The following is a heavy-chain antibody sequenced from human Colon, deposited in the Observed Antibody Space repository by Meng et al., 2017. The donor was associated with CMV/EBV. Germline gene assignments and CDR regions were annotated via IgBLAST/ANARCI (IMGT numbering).Heavy chain of an antibody. CDR1: GFPFSNYW. CDR3: ARPTSPSYSDFVLV. Sequence: ASGFPFSNYWMHWVRQGPGKGLVWVARINSDGSTLTYADSVRGRFTVSRDNTKNTLYLQMTNLRGEDTALYYCARPTSPSYSDFVLVWGQGTLVTVSS. D-gene: IGHD5-18*01. V-gene: IGHV3-74*03. J-gene: IGHJ1*01. CDR2: INSDGSTL.